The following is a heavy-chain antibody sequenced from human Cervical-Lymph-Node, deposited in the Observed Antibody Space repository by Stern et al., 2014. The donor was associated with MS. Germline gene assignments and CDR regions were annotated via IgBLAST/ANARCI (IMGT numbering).Heavy chain of an antibody. CDR1: GGPFSSYA. D-gene: IGHD1-26*01. CDR3: ARGELKEGLVRGMDV. CDR2: SVPIFGTA. Sequence: QMQLVQSGAEVQKPGSSVKVSCKASGGPFSSYAISWGRLAPGQGLEWMGVSVPIFGTANYAQKFQGRVTITADESTSTAYMELSSLRSEDTAVYYCARGELKEGLVRGMDVWGQGTTVTVSS. V-gene: IGHV1-69*01. J-gene: IGHJ6*02.